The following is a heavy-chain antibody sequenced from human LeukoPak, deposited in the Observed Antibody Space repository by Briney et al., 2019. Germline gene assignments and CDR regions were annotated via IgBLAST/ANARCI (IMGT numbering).Heavy chain of an antibody. D-gene: IGHD3-22*01. CDR3: ARVLNYYDSSGYLYYFDY. V-gene: IGHV1-2*02. Sequence: ASVKVSCKASGHTFTGYYMHWVRQAPGQGLDWMGWINPNSGGTNYAQKFQGRVTMTRDTSISTAYMELSRLRSDDTAVYYCARVLNYYDSSGYLYYFDYWGQGTLVTVSS. CDR1: GHTFTGYY. J-gene: IGHJ4*02. CDR2: INPNSGGT.